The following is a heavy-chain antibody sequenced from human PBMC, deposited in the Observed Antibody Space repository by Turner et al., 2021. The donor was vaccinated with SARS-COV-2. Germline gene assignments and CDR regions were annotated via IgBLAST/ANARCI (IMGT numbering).Heavy chain of an antibody. D-gene: IGHD3-16*01. CDR1: GGSVSSVASR. J-gene: IGHJ6*02. V-gene: IGHV4-31*01. CDR2: VDYSGST. CDR3: ARKVKVTSWLWGMGGFDV. Sequence: QVPLQESAPGMCKKSQTLSLSCSVSGGSVSSVASRWTWIRQQPGKGLEWIGYVDYSGSTDFNPSLKSLVSISVDTSKNHFSLSLASATAADTAVYYSARKVKVTSWLWGMGGFDVWGQGTTVTVSS.